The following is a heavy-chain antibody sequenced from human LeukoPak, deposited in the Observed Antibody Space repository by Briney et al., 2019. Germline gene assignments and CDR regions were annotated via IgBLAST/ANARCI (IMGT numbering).Heavy chain of an antibody. CDR1: GYTFTSYA. CDR3: ARLRAGYCSSTSCPYWYFDL. V-gene: IGHV1-3*01. CDR2: INAGNGNT. Sequence: ASVKVSCKASGYTFTSYAMHWVRQAPGQRLEWMGWINAGNGNTKYSQKFQGRVTITRDTSASTAYMELSSLRSEDTAVYYCARLRAGYCSSTSCPYWYFDLRGRGTLVTVSS. J-gene: IGHJ2*01. D-gene: IGHD2-2*01.